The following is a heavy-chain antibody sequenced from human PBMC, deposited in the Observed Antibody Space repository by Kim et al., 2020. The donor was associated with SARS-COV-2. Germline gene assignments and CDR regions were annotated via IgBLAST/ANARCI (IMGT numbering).Heavy chain of an antibody. CDR3: ARETTVTPDAFDI. CDR1: GFTFSSHE. D-gene: IGHD4-17*01. J-gene: IGHJ3*02. V-gene: IGHV3-48*03. CDR2: ISKSGSNR. Sequence: GGSLRLSCAASGFTFSSHEMNWVRQAPGKGLECVSYISKSGSNRYYADSVKGRFTISRDNAKNSLYLQMNSLRAEDTAVYYCARETTVTPDAFDIWGQGTMVTVSS.